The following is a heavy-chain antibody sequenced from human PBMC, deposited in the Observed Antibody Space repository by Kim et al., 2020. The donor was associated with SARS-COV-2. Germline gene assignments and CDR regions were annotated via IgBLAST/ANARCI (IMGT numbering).Heavy chain of an antibody. Sequence: NYNPSLNSRVTRSVDTSKNQFSLKLSSVTAADTAVYYCARGPPRQQQLASWGQGTLVTVSS. D-gene: IGHD6-13*01. V-gene: IGHV4-34*01. CDR3: ARGPPRQQQLAS. J-gene: IGHJ5*02.